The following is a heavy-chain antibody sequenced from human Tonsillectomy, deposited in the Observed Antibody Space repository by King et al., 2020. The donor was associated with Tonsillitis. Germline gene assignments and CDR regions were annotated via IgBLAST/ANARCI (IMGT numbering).Heavy chain of an antibody. V-gene: IGHV4-34*01. CDR3: AAGWYRPGY. D-gene: IGHD6-19*01. CDR1: GGSFSNYY. J-gene: IGHJ4*02. Sequence: VQLQQWGAGLLKSSETLSLTCAVYGGSFSNYYWSWIRQPPGKGLEWIGEINHRGSTNYNPSLKSRVTISADTSKNQFSLKLSSVTAADTAVYYCAAGWYRPGYWGQGTLVTVSS. CDR2: INHRGST.